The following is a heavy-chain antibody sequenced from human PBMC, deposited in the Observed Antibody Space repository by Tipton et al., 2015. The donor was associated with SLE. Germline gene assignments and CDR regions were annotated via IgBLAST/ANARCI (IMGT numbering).Heavy chain of an antibody. Sequence: QLVQSGAEVKKTGSSVKVSCKASGYTFTYRYLHWVRQAPGQGLEWMGGIIPIFGTANYAQKFQGRVTITADESTSTAYMELSSLRSEDTAVYYCARDRSGTRDAFDIWGQGTMVTVSS. CDR2: IIPIFGTA. J-gene: IGHJ3*02. D-gene: IGHD1-26*01. V-gene: IGHV1-69*13. CDR1: GYTFTYRY. CDR3: ARDRSGTRDAFDI.